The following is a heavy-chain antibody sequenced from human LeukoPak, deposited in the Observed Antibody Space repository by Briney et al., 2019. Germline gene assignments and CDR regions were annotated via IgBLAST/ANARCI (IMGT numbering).Heavy chain of an antibody. CDR2: INNVASHI. J-gene: IGHJ4*02. CDR1: GFNFSATY. D-gene: IGHD2/OR15-2a*01. CDR3: TRDATYYLRYGHFDY. V-gene: IGHV3-21*01. Sequence: PGGSLRLSCAASGFNFSATYMTWVRQAPGKGLEWVSSINNVASHIYYAGSVRGRFTISRDNAKNSVYLQMNSLRAEDTAVYYCTRDATYYLRYGHFDYWGQGTLVTVSS.